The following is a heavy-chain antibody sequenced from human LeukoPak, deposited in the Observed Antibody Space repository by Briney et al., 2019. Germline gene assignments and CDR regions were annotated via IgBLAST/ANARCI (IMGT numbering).Heavy chain of an antibody. Sequence: PGGSLRLSCAASGFTFSSYVMSWVRQAPGKGLEWVSSISSSSSSIYYADSVKGRFTMSRDNTKNSLSLQMNSLRAEDTAVYYCARDVSHDSSGSPFDYWGQGTLVTVSS. CDR1: GFTFSSYV. D-gene: IGHD3-22*01. CDR2: ISSSSSSI. J-gene: IGHJ4*02. CDR3: ARDVSHDSSGSPFDY. V-gene: IGHV3-21*01.